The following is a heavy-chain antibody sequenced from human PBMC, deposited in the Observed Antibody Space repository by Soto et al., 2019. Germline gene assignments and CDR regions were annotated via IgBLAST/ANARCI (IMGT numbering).Heavy chain of an antibody. CDR3: ARDSPGGNPLNFDY. D-gene: IGHD2-15*01. Sequence: ASVKVSCKASGYTFTSYGISWVRQAPGQGLERMRWISTYNGNTIYAQKLQGRVTMTTDPSTSTAYMELRSLRSDDTAVYYCARDSPGGNPLNFDYWGQGTLVTVSS. CDR1: GYTFTSYG. CDR2: ISTYNGNT. J-gene: IGHJ4*02. V-gene: IGHV1-18*01.